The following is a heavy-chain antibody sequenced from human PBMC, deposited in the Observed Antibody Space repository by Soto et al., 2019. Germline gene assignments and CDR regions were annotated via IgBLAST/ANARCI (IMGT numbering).Heavy chain of an antibody. CDR1: GYTFTSYA. V-gene: IGHV1-69*13. J-gene: IGHJ6*02. CDR2: IIPIFGTA. Sequence: GASVKVSCKASGYTFTSYAMQWVRQAPGQRLEWMGGIIPIFGTANYAQKFQGRVTITADESTSTAYMELSSLRSEDTAVYYCARAPLPEYQLLRGHGMDVWGQGTTVTVSS. D-gene: IGHD2-2*01. CDR3: ARAPLPEYQLLRGHGMDV.